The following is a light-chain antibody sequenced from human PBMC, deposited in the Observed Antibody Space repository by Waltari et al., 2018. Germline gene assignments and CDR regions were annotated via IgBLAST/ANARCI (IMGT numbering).Light chain of an antibody. V-gene: IGLV2-8*01. CDR1: SSDVGRYNY. CDR3: SSYAGSNNLV. J-gene: IGLJ2*01. Sequence: QSALTQPPSASGSPGQSVTISCTGTSSDVGRYNYVSWYQQPPGKAPKLLVYEVSKRPLWVPDRFSGSKSGNTASLTVSVLQAEDEADYYCSSYAGSNNLVFGGGTKLTVL. CDR2: EVS.